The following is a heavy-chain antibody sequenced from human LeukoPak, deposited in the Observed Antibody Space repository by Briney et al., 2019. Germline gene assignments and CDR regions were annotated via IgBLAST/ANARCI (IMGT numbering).Heavy chain of an antibody. CDR1: GFTFSTFA. CDR2: IFPSGGEI. Sequence: GGSLRLSCAASGFTFSTFAMIWVRQPPGKGLEWVSSIFPSGGEIHYADSVRGRFTISRDNSKSTLSLQMNSLRAEDTAVYYCARDGKRTSDAFDIWGQGTMVTVSS. CDR3: ARDGKRTSDAFDI. J-gene: IGHJ3*02. D-gene: IGHD1-26*01. V-gene: IGHV3-23*01.